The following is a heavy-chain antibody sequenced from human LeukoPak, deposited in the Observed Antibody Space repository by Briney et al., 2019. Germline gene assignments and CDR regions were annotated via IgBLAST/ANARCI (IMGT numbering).Heavy chain of an antibody. Sequence: ASVKVSCKASAYTFTGYYIHWVRQAPGQGLEWLGWMNPDSGATNYVQKFQGRVTMTRDTSISTAYMELSRMRFDDSAVYYCVRGGWVVPSASTVKYNWFDPWGQGALVTVSS. V-gene: IGHV1-2*02. J-gene: IGHJ5*02. CDR1: AYTFTGYY. D-gene: IGHD2-2*01. CDR2: MNPDSGAT. CDR3: VRGGWVVPSASTVKYNWFDP.